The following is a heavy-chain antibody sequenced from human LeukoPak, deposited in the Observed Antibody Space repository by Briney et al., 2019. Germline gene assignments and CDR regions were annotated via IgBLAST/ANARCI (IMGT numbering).Heavy chain of an antibody. CDR3: AKDGLLGYYYDSSGYCYGNYFDY. D-gene: IGHD3-22*01. Sequence: PGRSLRLSCAASGFTFSSYGMHWVRQAPGKGLEWVAVISYDGSNKYYADSVKGRFTISRDNSKNTLYLQMNSLRAEGTAVYYCAKDGLLGYYYDSSGYCYGNYFDYWGQGTLVTVSS. J-gene: IGHJ4*02. CDR2: ISYDGSNK. V-gene: IGHV3-30*18. CDR1: GFTFSSYG.